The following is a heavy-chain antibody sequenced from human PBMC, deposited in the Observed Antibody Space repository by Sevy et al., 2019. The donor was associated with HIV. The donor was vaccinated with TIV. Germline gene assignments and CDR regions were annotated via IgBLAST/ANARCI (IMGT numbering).Heavy chain of an antibody. CDR1: GFTFSSYS. Sequence: GGSLRLSCAASGFTFSSYSMNWVRQAPGKGLEWLSYIDSRSSNIYYADSVKGRFTVSRENAKNSLYVQMNSLRGEDTAVYYCAREGGYTDQGMDVWGQGTTVTVSS. D-gene: IGHD5-12*01. CDR3: AREGGYTDQGMDV. V-gene: IGHV3-48*01. CDR2: IDSRSSNI. J-gene: IGHJ6*02.